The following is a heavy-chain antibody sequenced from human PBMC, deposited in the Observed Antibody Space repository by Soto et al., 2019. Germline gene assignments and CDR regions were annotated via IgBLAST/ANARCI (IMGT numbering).Heavy chain of an antibody. D-gene: IGHD6-25*01. CDR2: INHRGST. Sequence: QVQLQQWGAGLLKPSETLSLTCAVYGGSFSGYYWSWIRQPPGKGLEWIGEINHRGSTTYNPSLTRRVTISVDTPKTPFPLKLDAVTAADTAVYYCARGYRVKITAGSGSGYCYQGLDVWGQGTAVTVSS. V-gene: IGHV4-34*01. CDR1: GGSFSGYY. CDR3: ARGYRVKITAGSGSGYCYQGLDV. J-gene: IGHJ6*02.